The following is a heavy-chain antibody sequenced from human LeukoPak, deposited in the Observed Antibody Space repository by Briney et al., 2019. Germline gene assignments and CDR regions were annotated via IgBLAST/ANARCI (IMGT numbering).Heavy chain of an antibody. Sequence: GGSLRLPCVASGFTFSNFAMSWVRQAPGKGLEWVSTVSGSGDTTYYADSVKGRFTISRDNSKNTLYLQMSSLRAEDTAVYYCAKGGAWLRLLHFDYWGQGTLVTVSS. CDR1: GFTFSNFA. J-gene: IGHJ4*02. CDR2: VSGSGDTT. D-gene: IGHD5-12*01. V-gene: IGHV3-23*01. CDR3: AKGGAWLRLLHFDY.